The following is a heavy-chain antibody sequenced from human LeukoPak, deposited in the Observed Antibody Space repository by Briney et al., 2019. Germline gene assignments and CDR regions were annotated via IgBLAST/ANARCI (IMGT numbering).Heavy chain of an antibody. CDR3: ARVVRAAADSYYYYYYGMDV. Sequence: ASVTVSFKASGGTFISYAISWVRQAPGQGLEWMGGIIPIFGTANYAQKFQGRVTMTRNTSISTAYMELSSLRSEDTAVYYCARVVRAAADSYYYYYYGMDVWGQGTTVTVSS. D-gene: IGHD6-13*01. CDR1: GGTFISYA. J-gene: IGHJ6*02. V-gene: IGHV1-69*05. CDR2: IIPIFGTA.